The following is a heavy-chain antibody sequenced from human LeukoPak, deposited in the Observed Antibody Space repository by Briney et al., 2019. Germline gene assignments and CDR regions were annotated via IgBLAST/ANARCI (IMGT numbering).Heavy chain of an antibody. J-gene: IGHJ4*02. D-gene: IGHD6-6*01. Sequence: GESLKISCKGSGYSFTSYWIGWVRQMPGKGLEWMGIIYPGDSDTRYSPSFQGQVTISADKSITTAYLQWSSLKASDTAMYYSARIDSSSWYYFDYWGQGTLVTVSS. V-gene: IGHV5-51*01. CDR2: IYPGDSDT. CDR1: GYSFTSYW. CDR3: ARIDSSSWYYFDY.